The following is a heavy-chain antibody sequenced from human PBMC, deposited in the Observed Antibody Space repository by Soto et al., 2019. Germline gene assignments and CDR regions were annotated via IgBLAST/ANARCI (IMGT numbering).Heavy chain of an antibody. CDR3: ARRGYYYDSSGYPVDC. CDR1: GGSISSSNW. J-gene: IGHJ4*02. D-gene: IGHD3-22*01. V-gene: IGHV4-4*02. CDR2: IYHSGST. Sequence: QVQLQESGPGLVKPSGTLSLTCAVSGGSISSSNWWSWVRQPPGKGLEWIGEIYHSGSTNYNPSLTGRVTRPVAKSSSPFSLKLSSVTAGDTAVYYCARRGYYYDSSGYPVDCWGQGTLVVVSS.